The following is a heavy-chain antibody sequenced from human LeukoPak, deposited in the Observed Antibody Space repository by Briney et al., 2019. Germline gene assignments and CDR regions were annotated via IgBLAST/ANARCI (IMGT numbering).Heavy chain of an antibody. Sequence: GGSLRLSCAASGFTFSSYSMNWVRQAPGKGLEWVSSISSSSSYIYYADSVKGRFTISRDNAKNSLYLQTNSLRAEDTAVYYCARGGGYSGYGAYYFGYWGQGTLVTVSS. J-gene: IGHJ4*02. V-gene: IGHV3-21*01. CDR3: ARGGGYSGYGAYYFGY. D-gene: IGHD5-12*01. CDR2: ISSSSSYI. CDR1: GFTFSSYS.